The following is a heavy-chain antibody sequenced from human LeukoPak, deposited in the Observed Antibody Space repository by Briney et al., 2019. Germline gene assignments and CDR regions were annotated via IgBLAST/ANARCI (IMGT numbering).Heavy chain of an antibody. D-gene: IGHD3-3*01. CDR1: GYTFTSYY. V-gene: IGHV1-46*01. Sequence: GASVKVSCKASGYTFTSYYMHWVRQAPGQGLEWMGIINPSGGSTSYAQKFQGRVTMTRDTSTSTVYMELSSLRSEGTAVYYCAKPATLSTIFGVVIIERGFGYYFDYWGQGTLVTVSS. CDR2: INPSGGST. J-gene: IGHJ4*02. CDR3: AKPATLSTIFGVVIIERGFGYYFDY.